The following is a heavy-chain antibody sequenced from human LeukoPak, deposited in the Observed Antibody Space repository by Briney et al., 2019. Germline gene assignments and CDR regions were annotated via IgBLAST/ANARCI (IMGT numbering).Heavy chain of an antibody. Sequence: GGSLRLSCAASGFTFSSFWMGWVRQTPGKRLEWVANMNIDGSEKYYADSVKGRFPISRDNARNSVYLQMNSLRVDATAVYYCARDPVEWELLLDYWGQGALVTVSS. J-gene: IGHJ4*02. D-gene: IGHD1-26*01. CDR3: ARDPVEWELLLDY. CDR1: GFTFSSFW. V-gene: IGHV3-7*01. CDR2: MNIDGSEK.